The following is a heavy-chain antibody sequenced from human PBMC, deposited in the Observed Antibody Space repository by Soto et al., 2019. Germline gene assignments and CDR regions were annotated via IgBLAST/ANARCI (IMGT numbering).Heavy chain of an antibody. CDR3: ARGYQLLSAWFDP. CDR2: MNPNSGNT. Sequence: ASVKASCKASGYTFTSYDINWVRQATGQRLEWVGWMNPNSGNTGYAQKFQGRVTMTRNTSISTAYMELSSLRSEATAVSYCARGYQLLSAWFDPWGKGTLVTVSS. CDR1: GYTFTSYD. V-gene: IGHV1-8*01. J-gene: IGHJ5*02. D-gene: IGHD2-2*01.